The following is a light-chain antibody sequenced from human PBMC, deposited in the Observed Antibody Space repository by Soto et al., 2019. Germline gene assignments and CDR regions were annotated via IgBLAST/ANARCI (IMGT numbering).Light chain of an antibody. J-gene: IGKJ4*01. CDR1: QSVSSN. CDR2: GAS. CDR3: QQYNDWAPLT. Sequence: EIVMTQSPATLSVSPGERATLSCRASQSVSSNLAWYQQKPGQAPRLLISGASTRATGIPARFSGSGSGTEFPLTISSLQSADFAVYYCQQYNDWAPLTFGGGTKVEIK. V-gene: IGKV3D-15*01.